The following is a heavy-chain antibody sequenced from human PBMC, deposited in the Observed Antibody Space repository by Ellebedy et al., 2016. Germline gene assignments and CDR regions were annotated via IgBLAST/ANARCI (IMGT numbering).Heavy chain of an antibody. CDR1: GLTFSSYA. D-gene: IGHD2-2*01. V-gene: IGHV3-23*01. Sequence: GGSLRLSXAASGLTFSSYAMSWVRQAPGKGLEWVSAISGSGGSTYYADSVKGRFTISRDNSKNTLYLQMNSLRAEDTAVYYCAKDPDIVVVPAANYFDYWGQGTLVTVSS. J-gene: IGHJ4*02. CDR3: AKDPDIVVVPAANYFDY. CDR2: ISGSGGST.